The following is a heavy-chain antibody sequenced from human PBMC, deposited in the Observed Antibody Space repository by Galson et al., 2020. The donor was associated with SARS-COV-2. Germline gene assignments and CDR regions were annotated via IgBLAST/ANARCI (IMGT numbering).Heavy chain of an antibody. V-gene: IGHV4-61*02. CDR2: IHTNGHT. Sequence: SETLSLTCTVSGDSITRGVYYWSWIRQPAGKGLVWIGRIHTNGHTDYDPSLMGRVTVSIDTSKNQFSLKLSSVTAADTAVYYCATWNWGSSAFDIWGQGTMVTVSS. CDR3: ATWNWGSSAFDI. D-gene: IGHD7-27*01. J-gene: IGHJ3*02. CDR1: GDSITRGVYY.